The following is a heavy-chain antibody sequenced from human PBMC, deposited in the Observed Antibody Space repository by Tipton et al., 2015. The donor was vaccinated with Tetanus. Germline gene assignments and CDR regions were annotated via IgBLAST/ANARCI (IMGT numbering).Heavy chain of an antibody. Sequence: QLVQSGAEVKKPGASVKVSCKASGYTFTSYGLNWVRKAAGRGFEWMGWLNPKSGSTAYAQKFQGRVTMTTNTSITTAFMEVTSLTHEDTAVYYCAKPFDFGGDLSGWANCGAHCPGVFDIWGQGTMVSVSS. D-gene: IGHD2-21*02. J-gene: IGHJ3*02. V-gene: IGHV1-8*01. CDR1: GYTFTSYG. CDR3: AKPFDFGGDLSGWANCGAHCPGVFDI. CDR2: LNPKSGST.